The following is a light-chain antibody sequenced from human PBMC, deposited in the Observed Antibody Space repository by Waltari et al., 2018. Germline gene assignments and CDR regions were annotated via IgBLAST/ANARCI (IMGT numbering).Light chain of an antibody. CDR3: ATWDDSLNGWV. J-gene: IGLJ3*02. V-gene: IGLV1-47*01. Sequence: QSVLTQPPSASGAPGQEVSISCSGGSTTIPKYVFRYQQFPGTAPNHIVYKDYERPSGVPDRFSASKSGTSASLAISGLRSDDEADYYCATWDDSLNGWVFGGGTKLTVL. CDR2: KDY. CDR1: STTIPKY.